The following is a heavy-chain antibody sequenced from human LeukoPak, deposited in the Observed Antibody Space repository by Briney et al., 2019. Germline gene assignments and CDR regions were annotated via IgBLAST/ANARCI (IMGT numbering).Heavy chain of an antibody. CDR2: INAYNGNT. CDR3: ARVGDDIVVVPAATEDYYYYYGMDA. V-gene: IGHV1-18*04. CDR1: GYTFTSYG. Sequence: ASVKVSCKASGYTFTSYGISWVRQAPGQGLEWMGWINAYNGNTNYAQKLQGRVTMTTDTSTSTAYMELRSLRSDDTAVYYCARVGDDIVVVPAATEDYYYYYGMDAWGKGTTVTVSS. D-gene: IGHD2-2*01. J-gene: IGHJ6*04.